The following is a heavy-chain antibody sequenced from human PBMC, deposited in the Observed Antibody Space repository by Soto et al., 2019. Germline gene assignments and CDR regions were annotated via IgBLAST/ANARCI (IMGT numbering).Heavy chain of an antibody. CDR3: ASARGYSSSWTGPFFDY. D-gene: IGHD6-13*01. CDR1: GYTFTSYY. CDR2: INPSGGST. V-gene: IGHV1-46*01. J-gene: IGHJ4*02. Sequence: ASVKVSCKASGYTFTSYYMHWVRQAPGQGLEWMGIINPSGGSTSYAQKFQGRVTMTRDTSTSTVYMELSSLRSEDTTVYYCASARGYSSSWTGPFFDYWGQGTLVTVSS.